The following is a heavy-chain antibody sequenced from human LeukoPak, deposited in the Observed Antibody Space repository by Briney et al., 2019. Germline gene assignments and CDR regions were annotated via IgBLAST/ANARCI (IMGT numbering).Heavy chain of an antibody. CDR1: GYTFTGYY. Sequence: ASVKVSCKASGYTFTGYYMQWVRQAPGQGLEWMGWINPNSGGTNYAQKFQGRVTMTRDTSISTAYMELSRLRSDDTAVYYCAKQWLAPWDAFDIWGQGTMVTVSS. V-gene: IGHV1-2*02. CDR3: AKQWLAPWDAFDI. J-gene: IGHJ3*02. CDR2: INPNSGGT. D-gene: IGHD6-19*01.